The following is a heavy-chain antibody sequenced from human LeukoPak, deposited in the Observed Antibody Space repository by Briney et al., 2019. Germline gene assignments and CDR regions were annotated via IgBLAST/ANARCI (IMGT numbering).Heavy chain of an antibody. V-gene: IGHV1-2*02. CDR3: AKGDNYYYMDV. Sequence: ASLKVSCKASGYTFTGYYMHWVRQAPGQGLEWMGWIKPNSGGTNYAYSVNGRFTISRDNSKNALYLQMNSLRTEDTALYYCAKGDNYYYMDVWGKGTTVTISS. CDR1: GYTFTGYY. D-gene: IGHD2-15*01. CDR2: IKPNSGGT. J-gene: IGHJ6*03.